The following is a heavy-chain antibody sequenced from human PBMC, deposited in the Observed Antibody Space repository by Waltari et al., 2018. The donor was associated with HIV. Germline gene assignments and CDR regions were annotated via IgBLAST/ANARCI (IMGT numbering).Heavy chain of an antibody. CDR2: SYYSGST. CDR1: GGSITNTSYY. D-gene: IGHD1-26*01. V-gene: IGHV4-30-4*01. J-gene: IGHJ5*02. Sequence: QVQLQESGPGLVKPSQTLSLTCSVSGGSITNTSYYGSWIRQRPGQGLEWIGYSYYSGSTYYNPSLTSRFTMSIDTLRNQFSLKLTSVTAADTAVYYCAKGREWFDPWGPGTLVTVS. CDR3: AKGREWFDP.